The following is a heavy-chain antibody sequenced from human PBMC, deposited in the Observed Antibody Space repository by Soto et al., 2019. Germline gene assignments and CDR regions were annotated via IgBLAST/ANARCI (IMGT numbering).Heavy chain of an antibody. J-gene: IGHJ4*02. Sequence: ASVKVSCKASGYTFTSYGISWVRQAPGQGLEWMGWISAYNGNTNYAQKFQGRVTMTEDTSTDTAYMELSSLRSEDTAVYYCATAMRGGSSSWYYFDYWGQGTLVTVSS. D-gene: IGHD6-13*01. V-gene: IGHV1-18*01. CDR1: GYTFTSYG. CDR2: ISAYNGNT. CDR3: ATAMRGGSSSWYYFDY.